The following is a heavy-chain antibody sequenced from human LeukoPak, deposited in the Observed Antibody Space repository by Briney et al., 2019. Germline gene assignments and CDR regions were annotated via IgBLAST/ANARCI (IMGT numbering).Heavy chain of an antibody. D-gene: IGHD2-2*01. Sequence: SGTLSLTCAVSGGSISSSYWWTWVRQTPGKGLEWIGEIYHSENTNYNPSLKSRVSISIDKSKNQFSLKLSSVTAADTAVYYCVRGARRCSDTRCYDYFDYWGQGTLVTVSS. CDR1: GGSISSSYW. CDR2: IYHSENT. CDR3: VRGARRCSDTRCYDYFDY. V-gene: IGHV4-4*02. J-gene: IGHJ4*02.